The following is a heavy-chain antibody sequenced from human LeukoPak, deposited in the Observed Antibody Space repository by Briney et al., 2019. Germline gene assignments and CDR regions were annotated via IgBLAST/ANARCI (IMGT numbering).Heavy chain of an antibody. CDR1: GFTLSSYG. CDR3: AKERPTRRYCSGGSCYSRYFDY. V-gene: IGHV3-23*01. CDR2: ISGSGGGT. D-gene: IGHD2-15*01. Sequence: GGSLRLSCAASGFTLSSYGMSWVRQAPGKGLEWVSAISGSGGGTFYADSVKGRFTISRDNSKNTLYLQMNSLRAEDTAVYYCAKERPTRRYCSGGSCYSRYFDYWGQGTLVTVSS. J-gene: IGHJ4*02.